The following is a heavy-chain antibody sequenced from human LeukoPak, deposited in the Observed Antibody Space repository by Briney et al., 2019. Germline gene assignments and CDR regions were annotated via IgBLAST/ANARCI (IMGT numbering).Heavy chain of an antibody. CDR1: GGSISSYY. D-gene: IGHD6-13*01. CDR2: IYYSGST. J-gene: IGHJ5*02. V-gene: IGHV4-59*01. CDR3: ARQGIAAAGTEYNWFDP. Sequence: SETLSLTCTVSGGSISSYYWSWIRQPPGKGLEWIGYIYYSGSTNYNPSLKSRVTISVDTSKSQFSLKLSSVTAADTAVYYCARQGIAAAGTEYNWFDPWGQGTLVTVSS.